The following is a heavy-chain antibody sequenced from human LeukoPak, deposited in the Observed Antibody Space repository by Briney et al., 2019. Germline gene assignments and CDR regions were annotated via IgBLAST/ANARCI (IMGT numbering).Heavy chain of an antibody. V-gene: IGHV3-21*01. CDR2: IGISSNKI. D-gene: IGHD3-22*01. CDR3: ARDLRITMIVVGFDY. Sequence: GGSLRLSCAASGFTLRSYTMNWVRQAPGKGLEWVSSIGISSNKIYYADSVKGRFIISRDNAKNSVYLQMNSLRAEDTAVYYCARDLRITMIVVGFDYWGQGTLVTVSS. J-gene: IGHJ4*02. CDR1: GFTLRSYT.